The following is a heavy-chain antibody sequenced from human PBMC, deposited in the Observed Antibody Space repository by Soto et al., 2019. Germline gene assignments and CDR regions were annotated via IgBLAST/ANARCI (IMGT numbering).Heavy chain of an antibody. Sequence: TLSLTCTVSRGSITDYYWSWIRQPPGKGLEWIGYIFYSGSANYSPSLKSRVTISVDTSKNQVSLRLGSVTAADTAVYYCAKDRRRVSARPYYCYYGMDVWGQGTTVTVSS. D-gene: IGHD3-10*01. CDR2: IFYSGSA. J-gene: IGHJ6*02. V-gene: IGHV4-59*01. CDR1: RGSITDYY. CDR3: AKDRRRVSARPYYCYYGMDV.